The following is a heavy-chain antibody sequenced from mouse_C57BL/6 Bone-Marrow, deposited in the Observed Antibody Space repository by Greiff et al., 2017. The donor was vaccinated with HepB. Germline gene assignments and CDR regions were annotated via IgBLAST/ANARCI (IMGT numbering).Heavy chain of an antibody. V-gene: IGHV5-9-1*02. CDR3: TRVVWLLRSFAY. CDR2: ISSGGDYI. CDR1: GFTFSSYA. Sequence: EVKLMESGEGLVKPGGSLKLSCAASGFTFSSYAMSWVRQTPEKRLEWVAYISSGGDYIYYADTVKGRFTISRDKARNTLYLQMSSLKSEDTAMYYCTRVVWLLRSFAYWGQGTLVTVSA. J-gene: IGHJ3*01. D-gene: IGHD2-3*01.